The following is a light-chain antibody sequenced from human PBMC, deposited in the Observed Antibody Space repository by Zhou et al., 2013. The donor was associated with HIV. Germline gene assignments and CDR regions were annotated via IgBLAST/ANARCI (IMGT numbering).Light chain of an antibody. J-gene: IGKJ3*01. V-gene: IGKV2-29*02. Sequence: EIVMTQTPLSLSVTPGQSASISCRSSQSLLHSDGKTYLYWYVQKPGQSPQLLISEVSSRVSGVPNRFSGGGSGTEFTLTISRVEAADLGVYYCMQGIHIPPTFGPGTKVDIK. CDR2: EVS. CDR3: MQGIHIPPT. CDR1: QSLLHSDGKTY.